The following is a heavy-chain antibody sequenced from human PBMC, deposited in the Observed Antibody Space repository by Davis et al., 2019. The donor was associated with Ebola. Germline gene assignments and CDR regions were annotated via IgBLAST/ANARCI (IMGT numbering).Heavy chain of an antibody. CDR2: FHPGTSDL. CDR3: ARRRVDYTWYY. CDR1: GYTFNDYW. Sequence: PGGSLRLSCKASGYTFNDYWIAWVRQMPGKGLEWMGHFHPGTSDLRYSPSFQGQVTMSVDKSISTAYLHWSSLRASDTAMYFCARRRVDYTWYYWGQGTLVSVSS. V-gene: IGHV5-51*01. D-gene: IGHD4-11*01. J-gene: IGHJ4*02.